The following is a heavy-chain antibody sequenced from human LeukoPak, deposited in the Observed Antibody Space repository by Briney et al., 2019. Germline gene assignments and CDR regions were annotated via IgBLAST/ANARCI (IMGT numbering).Heavy chain of an antibody. Sequence: PSETLSLTCTVSGGSLSSYYWSWIRQPPGKGLEWIGNVYSGSTNYNPSLKSRVTISVDTSKNQFSLKVTSVTAADTAMYFCARGEYSGSYTWFDPWGQGTLVTVSS. CDR1: GGSLSSYY. D-gene: IGHD1-26*01. J-gene: IGHJ5*02. CDR3: ARGEYSGSYTWFDP. V-gene: IGHV4-59*01. CDR2: VYSGST.